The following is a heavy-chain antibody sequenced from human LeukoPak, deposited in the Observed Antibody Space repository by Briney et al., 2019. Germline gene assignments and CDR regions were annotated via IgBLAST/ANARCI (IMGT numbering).Heavy chain of an antibody. Sequence: SQTLSLTCTVSGGSISSGGYYWSWIRQPPGKGLEWIGYIYHSGSTYYNPSLKSRVTISVDRSKNQFSLKLSSVTAADTAVYYCARDGREAPSAFDIWGQGTMVTVSS. D-gene: IGHD5-24*01. CDR3: ARDGREAPSAFDI. J-gene: IGHJ3*02. V-gene: IGHV4-30-2*01. CDR2: IYHSGST. CDR1: GGSISSGGYY.